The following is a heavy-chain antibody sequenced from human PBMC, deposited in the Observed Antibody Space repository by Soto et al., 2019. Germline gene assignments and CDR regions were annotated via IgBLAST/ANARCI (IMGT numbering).Heavy chain of an antibody. V-gene: IGHV3-66*01. D-gene: IGHD6-13*01. CDR1: GFTVSSNY. Sequence: EVQLVESGGGLVQPGGSLRLSFAASGFTVSSNYMSWVRQAPGKGLERVSIIYSGGTTYYADSVKGRFTISRDNSKNTLYLQMNSLRAEDTAVYYCARAGISQAAAGSLDCCPIDSWGQGTLVTVSS. CDR3: ARAGISQAAAGSLDCCPIDS. J-gene: IGHJ4*02. CDR2: IYSGGTT.